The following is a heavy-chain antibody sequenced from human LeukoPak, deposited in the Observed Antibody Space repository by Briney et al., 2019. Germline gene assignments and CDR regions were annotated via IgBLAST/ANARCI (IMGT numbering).Heavy chain of an antibody. CDR1: GFTFTTSN. CDR3: AKDSDWANWFDP. V-gene: IGHV3-48*01. CDR2: INNGLTSI. Sequence: PGGSLRLSCAASGFTFTTSNMNWVRQAPGKGLEWVSHINNGLTSIRYADSVKGRFSISRDNARNSLYLQMNSLRPEDTAVYYCAKDSDWANWFDPWGQGALVIVS. J-gene: IGHJ5*02. D-gene: IGHD3-9*01.